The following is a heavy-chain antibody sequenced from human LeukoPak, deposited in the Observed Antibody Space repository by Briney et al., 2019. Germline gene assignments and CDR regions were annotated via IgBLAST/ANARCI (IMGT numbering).Heavy chain of an antibody. CDR2: ISSDGSST. J-gene: IGHJ4*02. Sequence: GMSRRLSCAASGYSFISNWMHWVRQAPVKGLVCFSRISSDGSSTTYAESVKGRFTISRDNAKNTVYLQMNSLRAEDTAVYYCARDIALGRIEYWGQGTLVTVSS. CDR1: GYSFISNW. D-gene: IGHD7-27*01. CDR3: ARDIALGRIEY. V-gene: IGHV3-74*03.